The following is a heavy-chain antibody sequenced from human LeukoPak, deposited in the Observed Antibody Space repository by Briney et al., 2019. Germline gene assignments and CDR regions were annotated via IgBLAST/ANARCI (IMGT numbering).Heavy chain of an antibody. CDR3: ARAGAGYDSSGYCSYYFDY. CDR2: IYYSGST. J-gene: IGHJ4*02. V-gene: IGHV4-59*01. D-gene: IGHD3-22*01. Sequence: SETLSLTCTVSGGSISSYYWSWIRQPPGKGLEWIGYIYYSGSTNYNPSLKSRVTISVDTSKNQFSLKLSSVTAADTAVYYCARAGAGYDSSGYCSYYFDYWGQGTLVTVSS. CDR1: GGSISSYY.